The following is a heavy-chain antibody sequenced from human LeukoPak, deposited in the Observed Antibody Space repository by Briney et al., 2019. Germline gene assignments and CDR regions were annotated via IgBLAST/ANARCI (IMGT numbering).Heavy chain of an antibody. CDR1: GFTVTSAY. D-gene: IGHD1-26*01. CDR3: AKEGVSVGAQRGYYMDD. V-gene: IGHV3-53*01. J-gene: IGHJ6*03. Sequence: AGGSLRHFCAASGFTVTSAYLNWVRQAPGKGLEWISVIYPGVGTYYADSVKGRFTISRENSTNTLYLQLNSLRAEDTAVYYCAKEGVSVGAQRGYYMDDWGNGTTVTVS. CDR2: IYPGVGT.